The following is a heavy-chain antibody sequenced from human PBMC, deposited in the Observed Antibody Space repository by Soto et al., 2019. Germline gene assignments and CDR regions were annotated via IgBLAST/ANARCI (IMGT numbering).Heavy chain of an antibody. CDR1: GYTFTSYA. V-gene: IGHV1-3*01. D-gene: IGHD1-26*01. J-gene: IGHJ4*02. CDR3: ARDRGSYSPFDY. CDR2: INAGNGNT. Sequence: ASVKVSCKASGYTFTSYAIHWVRQAPGQRLEWMGWINAGNGNTRYSQKFQGRVTIARDTSASTAYMELSSLRSEDTAVYYCARDRGSYSPFDYWGQGSLVTVSS.